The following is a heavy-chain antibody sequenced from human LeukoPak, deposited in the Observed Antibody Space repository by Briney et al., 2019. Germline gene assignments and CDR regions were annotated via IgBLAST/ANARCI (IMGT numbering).Heavy chain of an antibody. CDR3: ARVTGVVPAAMSAYWYFDL. V-gene: IGHV1-18*01. J-gene: IGHJ2*01. CDR1: GYTFTSYG. CDR2: ISAYNGNT. Sequence: ASVKVSCKASGYTFTSYGISWVRQAPGQGLEWMGWISAYNGNTNYAQKLQGRVTMTTDTSTSTAYMELSSLRSEDTAVYYCARVTGVVPAAMSAYWYFDLWGRGTLVTVSS. D-gene: IGHD2-2*01.